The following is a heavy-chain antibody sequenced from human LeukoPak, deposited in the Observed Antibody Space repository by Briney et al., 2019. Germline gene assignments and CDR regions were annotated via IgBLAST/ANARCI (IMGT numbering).Heavy chain of an antibody. J-gene: IGHJ6*03. CDR3: AREGVAATPYYYYYMDV. CDR1: GYTFTSYG. V-gene: IGHV1-18*01. CDR2: ISAYNGNT. D-gene: IGHD2-15*01. Sequence: GGSVKASCKASGYTFTSYGISWVRQAPGQGLEWMGWISAYNGNTNYAQKLQGRVTMTTDTSTSTAYMELRSLRSDDTAVYYCAREGVAATPYYYYYMDVWGKGTTVTVSS.